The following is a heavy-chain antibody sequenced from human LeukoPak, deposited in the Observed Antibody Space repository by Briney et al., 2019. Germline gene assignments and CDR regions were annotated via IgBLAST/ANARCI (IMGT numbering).Heavy chain of an antibody. CDR2: ISGRDGTT. Sequence: GGSLRLSCAASGFTFSPHAMSWVRQAPGKGLEWVSVISGRDGTTYYADSVKGRFTISRDNSRNMLYLQMNSLRAEDTAVYYCAKALQGRVWGSYSHASDIWGQGTIVTVSP. V-gene: IGHV3-23*01. CDR1: GFTFSPHA. J-gene: IGHJ3*02. CDR3: AKALQGRVWGSYSHASDI. D-gene: IGHD3-16*01.